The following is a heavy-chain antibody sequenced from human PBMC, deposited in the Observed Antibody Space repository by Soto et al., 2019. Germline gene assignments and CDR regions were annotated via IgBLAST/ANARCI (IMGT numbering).Heavy chain of an antibody. CDR2: IIPIFGTA. Sequence: SVKVSCKASGGTFSSYAISWVRQAPGQGLEWMGGIIPIFGTANYAQKFQGRVTITADESTSTAYMELSSLKSEDTAVYYCARSERILEWLPRILNYYYYGMDVWGQGTTVTVSS. D-gene: IGHD3-3*01. CDR3: ARSERILEWLPRILNYYYYGMDV. V-gene: IGHV1-69*13. CDR1: GGTFSSYA. J-gene: IGHJ6*02.